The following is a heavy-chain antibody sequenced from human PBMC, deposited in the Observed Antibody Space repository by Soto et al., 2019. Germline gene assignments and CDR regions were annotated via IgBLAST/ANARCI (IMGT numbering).Heavy chain of an antibody. J-gene: IGHJ6*02. CDR1: GKSVGSGGYC. CDR2: IYYSGST. V-gene: IGHV4-31*11. Sequence: TCAVSGKSVGSGGYCCSWIPQHPGKGLEWIGYIYYSGSTYYNPSLKSRVTISVDTSKNQFSLKLSSVTAADTAVYYCARDFTDSSGPTLGMGVWGQGTTVTVSS. D-gene: IGHD6-19*01. CDR3: ARDFTDSSGPTLGMGV.